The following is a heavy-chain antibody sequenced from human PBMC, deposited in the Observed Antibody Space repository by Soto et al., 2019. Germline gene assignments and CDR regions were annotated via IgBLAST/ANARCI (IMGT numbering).Heavy chain of an antibody. CDR1: GGSVNSGSYY. CDR2: IYYSGTT. J-gene: IGHJ4*02. V-gene: IGHV4-61*01. CDR3: ARDYWGSGRRFDY. D-gene: IGHD6-25*01. Sequence: SETLSLTCTVSGGSVNSGSYYWSWVRQPPGKGLEWIGHIYYSGTTKYNPSLKSRVTFSIDTSNDQFSLKLSSVAAADTAVYYCARDYWGSGRRFDYWGQGILVTVSS.